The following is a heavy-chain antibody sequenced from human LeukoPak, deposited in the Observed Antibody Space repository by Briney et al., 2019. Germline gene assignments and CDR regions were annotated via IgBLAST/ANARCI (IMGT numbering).Heavy chain of an antibody. CDR1: GFTFSNAW. CDR2: IKSKSDGGTT. CDR3: TTEVGTAMVA. V-gene: IGHV3-15*01. D-gene: IGHD5-18*01. Sequence: PGGXLRLSCAASGFTFSNAWMSWVRQAPGKGLEWVVRIKSKSDGGTTDYAAQGKGRFTIERDEKKNKMYLQMNSLKTEDTAVYYCTTEVGTAMVAWGQGTLVTVSS. J-gene: IGHJ5*02.